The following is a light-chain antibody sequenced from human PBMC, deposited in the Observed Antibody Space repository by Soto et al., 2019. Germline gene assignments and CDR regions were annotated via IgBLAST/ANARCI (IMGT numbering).Light chain of an antibody. Sequence: EIVLTESPGTLSLSPGETATLSCRASQSVSSNYLAWYQQKPGQAPRLLIYGASGRATGIPDRFSGSGSGTDFTLTISRLEPEDFAVYYCQQYGSSPRTFGQGTKVDI. CDR2: GAS. V-gene: IGKV3-20*01. CDR3: QQYGSSPRT. J-gene: IGKJ1*01. CDR1: QSVSSNY.